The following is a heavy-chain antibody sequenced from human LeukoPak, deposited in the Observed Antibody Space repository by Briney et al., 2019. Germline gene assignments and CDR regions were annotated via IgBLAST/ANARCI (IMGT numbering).Heavy chain of an antibody. CDR3: ASGYCSSTGCYAGGYYYYYGMDV. CDR2: INPNSGGT. J-gene: IGHJ6*02. D-gene: IGHD2-2*01. V-gene: IGHV1-2*02. CDR1: GYTFTGYY. Sequence: ASVKVSCKASGYTFTGYYMHWVRQAPGQGLEWMGWINPNSGGTNYAQKFQGRVTMTRDTSISTAYMELSRLRSDDTAVYYCASGYCSSTGCYAGGYYYYYGMDVWGQGTTVTVSS.